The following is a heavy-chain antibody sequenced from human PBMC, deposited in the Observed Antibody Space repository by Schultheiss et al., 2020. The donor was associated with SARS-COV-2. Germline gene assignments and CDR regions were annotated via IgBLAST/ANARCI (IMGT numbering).Heavy chain of an antibody. Sequence: SETLSLTCTVSGGSISRSNWWTWVRQPPGKGLEWIGEIYHSGSTNYNPSLKSRVTISVDTSKNQFSLKLSSVTAADTAVYYCARGGHPPKYQLLVHYYYYGMDVWGQGTTVTVSS. V-gene: IGHV4-4*02. J-gene: IGHJ6*02. CDR3: ARGGHPPKYQLLVHYYYYGMDV. CDR1: GGSISRSNW. CDR2: IYHSGST. D-gene: IGHD2-2*01.